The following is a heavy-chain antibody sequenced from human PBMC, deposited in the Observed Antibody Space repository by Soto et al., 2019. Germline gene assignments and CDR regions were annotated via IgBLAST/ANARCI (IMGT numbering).Heavy chain of an antibody. V-gene: IGHV3-30*04. D-gene: IGHD3-22*01. CDR1: GFTFSSYA. Sequence: QVQLVESGGGVVQPGRSLRLSCAASGFTFSSYAMHWVRQAPGKGLEWGAVISYDGRNKYYADSVKGRFTISRDNSKNTLYLQMNSLRAEDTAVYYCARGPDSSGYHDAFDIWGQGTMVTVSS. CDR2: ISYDGRNK. CDR3: ARGPDSSGYHDAFDI. J-gene: IGHJ3*02.